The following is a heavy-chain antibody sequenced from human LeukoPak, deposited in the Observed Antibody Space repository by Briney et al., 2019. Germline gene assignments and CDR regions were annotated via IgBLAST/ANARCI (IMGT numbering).Heavy chain of an antibody. J-gene: IGHJ4*02. D-gene: IGHD3-16*01. CDR1: GFTFRHYS. V-gene: IGHV3-30*01. Sequence: GTSLRLSCAASGFTFRHYSMHWVRQAPGKGLEWVAVVSFDGKIEYYADSVKGRFSISRDNSNSTLYLQMDSLRPDDTGLYYCVRARVARGLGYWGQGTPVTVS. CDR3: VRARVARGLGY. CDR2: VSFDGKIE.